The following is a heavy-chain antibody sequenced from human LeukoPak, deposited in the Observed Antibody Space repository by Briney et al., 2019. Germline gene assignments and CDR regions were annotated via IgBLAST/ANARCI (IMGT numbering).Heavy chain of an antibody. CDR1: GFTFSSYA. V-gene: IGHV3-30-3*01. CDR3: ARGDCSSTSCYDGGFNLDY. D-gene: IGHD2-2*01. J-gene: IGHJ4*02. CDR2: ISYDGSNK. Sequence: PGGSLRLSCAASGFTFSSYAMHWVRQAPGKGLEWVAVISYDGSNKYYADSVKGRFTISRDNSKNTLYLQMNSLRAEDTAVYYCARGDCSSTSCYDGGFNLDYWGQGTLVTVSS.